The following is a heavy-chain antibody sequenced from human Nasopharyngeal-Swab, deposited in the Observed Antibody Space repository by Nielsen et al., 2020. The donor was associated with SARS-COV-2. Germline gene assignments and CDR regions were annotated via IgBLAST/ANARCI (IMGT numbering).Heavy chain of an antibody. CDR3: ATRDPQPV. CDR2: IYHGEYT. V-gene: IGHV4/OR15-8*02. J-gene: IGHJ4*02. D-gene: IGHD2-2*01. CDR1: GGSISNSQW. Sequence: SETLSLTCVVSGGSISNSQWWTWVRQPPGKGLAWIGEIYHGEYTNYNPSLKSRVTISADKSNNQFSLDLTSVTAADTAVYYCATRDPQPVWGQGTLVTVSS.